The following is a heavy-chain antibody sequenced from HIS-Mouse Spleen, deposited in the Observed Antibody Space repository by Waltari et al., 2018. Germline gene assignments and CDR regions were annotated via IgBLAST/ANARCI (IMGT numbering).Heavy chain of an antibody. D-gene: IGHD1-26*01. CDR3: ATIPRYSGSYESGSYGQIDY. J-gene: IGHJ4*02. Sequence: QLQLQESGPGLVKPSETLSLTCTVSGGSISSSSYYWGWIRQPPGKGLEWIGSIYYSGGTYDNPYLKSRVTIAVDTSKNQFSRKLSSGTAADTAVYYCATIPRYSGSYESGSYGQIDYWGQGTLVTVSS. V-gene: IGHV4-39*01. CDR2: IYYSGGT. CDR1: GGSISSSSYY.